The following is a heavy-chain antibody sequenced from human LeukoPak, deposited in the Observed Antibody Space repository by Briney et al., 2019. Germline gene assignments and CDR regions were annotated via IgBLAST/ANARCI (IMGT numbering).Heavy chain of an antibody. CDR1: GYTFTSYG. V-gene: IGHV1-18*04. CDR2: ISAYNGNT. J-gene: IGHJ6*04. CDR3: ARGCSSTSCYWNYYYGMDV. Sequence: ASVKVSRKASGYTFTSYGISWVRQAPGQGLEWMGWISAYNGNTNYAQKLQGRVTMTTDTSTSTAYMELRSLRSDDTAVYYCARGCSSTSCYWNYYYGMDVWGKGTTVTVSS. D-gene: IGHD2-2*01.